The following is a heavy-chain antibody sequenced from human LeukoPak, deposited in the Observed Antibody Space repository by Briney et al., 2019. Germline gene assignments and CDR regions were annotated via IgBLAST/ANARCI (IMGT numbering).Heavy chain of an antibody. CDR2: IKSKTDGGTT. CDR3: TEGSEGDYNYYYYGMDV. V-gene: IGHV3-15*05. D-gene: IGHD4-17*01. CDR1: GFTFSNAW. Sequence: GGSLRLSCAASGFTFSNAWMSWVRQAPGKGLEWVGRIKSKTDGGTTDYAAPVKGIFSISRDDSKNTLYLQMNSLKTEDTAVYYCTEGSEGDYNYYYYGMDVWGKGTTVTVSS. J-gene: IGHJ6*04.